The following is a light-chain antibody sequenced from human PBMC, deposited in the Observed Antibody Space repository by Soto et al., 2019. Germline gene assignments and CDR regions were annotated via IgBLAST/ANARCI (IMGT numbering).Light chain of an antibody. CDR2: FGS. Sequence: EIVMTQSPLTLPVTPGEPASISCRSSQILLDNNTYNYLDWYVQKPGQSPQLLIYFGSNRAPGVPDRFSGSGSGTDFTLKINRVEAEDVGTYYCMQALQSLTFGQGTRLEIK. CDR3: MQALQSLT. CDR1: QILLDNNTYNY. J-gene: IGKJ5*01. V-gene: IGKV2-28*01.